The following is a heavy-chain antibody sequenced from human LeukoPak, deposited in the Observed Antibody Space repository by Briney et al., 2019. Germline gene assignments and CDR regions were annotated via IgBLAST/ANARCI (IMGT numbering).Heavy chain of an antibody. D-gene: IGHD6-13*01. CDR2: INPNSGGT. V-gene: IGHV1-2*02. CDR1: GYTFTGYY. Sequence: ASVKVSCKASGYTFTGYYMHWVRQAPGQGLEWMGWINPNSGGTNYAQKFQGRVTMTRDTSISTAYMELNRLRSDDTAVYYCARAIAAAAVGVDYWGQGTLVTVSS. J-gene: IGHJ4*02. CDR3: ARAIAAAAVGVDY.